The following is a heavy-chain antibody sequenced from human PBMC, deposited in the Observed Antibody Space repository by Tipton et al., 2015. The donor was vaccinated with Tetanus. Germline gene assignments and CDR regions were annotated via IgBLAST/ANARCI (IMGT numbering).Heavy chain of an antibody. CDR2: ISWNSGSI. D-gene: IGHD1-26*01. CDR3: ARGGRSFDY. J-gene: IGHJ4*02. Sequence: SLRLSCAASGFTFDDYAMHWVRQAPGEGLEWVSGISWNSGSIGYADSVKGRFTISRDNAKNSLYLQMNSLRAEDTAVYYCARGGRSFDYWGQGTLVTVSS. V-gene: IGHV3-9*01. CDR1: GFTFDDYA.